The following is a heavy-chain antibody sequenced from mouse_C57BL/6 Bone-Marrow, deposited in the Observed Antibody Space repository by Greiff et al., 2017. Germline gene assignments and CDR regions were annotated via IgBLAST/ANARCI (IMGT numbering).Heavy chain of an antibody. CDR2: ISYDGSN. CDR3: ARELGHAMDD. D-gene: IGHD4-1*01. J-gene: IGHJ4*01. CDR1: GYSITSGYY. V-gene: IGHV3-6*01. Sequence: ESGPGLVKPSQSLSLTCSVTGYSITSGYYWNWIRQFPGNKLEWMGYISYDGSNNYNPSLKNRISITRDTSKNQFFLKLNSVTTEDTATYYCARELGHAMDDWGQGTSVTVSS.